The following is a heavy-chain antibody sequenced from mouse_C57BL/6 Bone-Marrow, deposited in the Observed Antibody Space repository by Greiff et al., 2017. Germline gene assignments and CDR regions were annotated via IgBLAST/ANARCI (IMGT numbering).Heavy chain of an antibody. D-gene: IGHD4-1*01. CDR3: ARSGPLGRSVDY. CDR2: IYPTSGRT. V-gene: IGHV1-55*01. J-gene: IGHJ2*01. Sequence: QVQLQQPGAELVKPGASVKMSCTASGYTFTSYWITWVKPRPGQGLEWIGDIYPTSGRTNYNEKFKSKAILTVDTSSNTAYMQPRSLTSEDSAVFYCARSGPLGRSVDYWGQGTTLTVSS. CDR1: GYTFTSYW.